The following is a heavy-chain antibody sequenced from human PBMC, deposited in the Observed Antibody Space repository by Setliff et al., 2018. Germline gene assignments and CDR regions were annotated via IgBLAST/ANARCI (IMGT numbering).Heavy chain of an antibody. CDR1: NFSISSGYY. CDR2: IYYGGGT. CDR3: ARGSSSSGVDY. J-gene: IGHJ4*02. V-gene: IGHV4-38-2*01. Sequence: SETLSLTCDVSNFSISSGYYWGWVRQPPGKGLEWIATIYYGGGTYYNPSLKSRVTISLDMSKNQFSLNLSSVTAADTAVYYCARGSSSSGVDYWGQGTLVTSPQ. D-gene: IGHD6-6*01.